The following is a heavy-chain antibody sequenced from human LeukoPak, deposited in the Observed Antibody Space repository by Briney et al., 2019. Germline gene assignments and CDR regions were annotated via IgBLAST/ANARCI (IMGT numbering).Heavy chain of an antibody. D-gene: IGHD3-10*01. CDR2: MNPISGNT. J-gene: IGHJ6*04. CDR3: ARVPPYGSGHLDV. V-gene: IGHV1-8*01. CDR1: GYTFTSYD. Sequence: ASVKVSCKASGYTFTSYDINWVRQATGQGLEWMGWMNPISGNTGHAQKFQGRVTITADKSTSTAYMELSSLRSEDTAVYYCARVPPYGSGHLDVWGKGTTVTVSS.